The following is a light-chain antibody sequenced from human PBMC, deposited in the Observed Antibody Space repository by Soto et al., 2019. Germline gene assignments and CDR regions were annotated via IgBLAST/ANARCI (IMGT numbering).Light chain of an antibody. J-gene: IGKJ5*01. V-gene: IGKV3-15*01. CDR2: GAS. CDR3: QQYNNWPIT. Sequence: EIVLTQSPATLSLSPGERATLSCRASQSVSSNLAWYQQTPGQAPRLLIYGASTRDTGIPARFSGSGSGTEFTLPISRLQSEDFEVYYCQQYNNWPITFGQGTRLEIK. CDR1: QSVSSN.